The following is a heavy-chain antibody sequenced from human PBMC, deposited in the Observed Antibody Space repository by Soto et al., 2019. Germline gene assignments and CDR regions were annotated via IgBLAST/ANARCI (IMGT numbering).Heavy chain of an antibody. CDR2: ITGSAGNT. D-gene: IGHD4-17*01. Sequence: GGSLRLSCAASGFTFSNYAMHWVRQAPGKGLEWVSGITGSAGNTYYVDSVKGRFTISRDNSKNTLYLQTNSLRADDTAIYYCAKVPLSLRFYDYWGQGTLVTVAS. V-gene: IGHV3-23*01. CDR1: GFTFSNYA. CDR3: AKVPLSLRFYDY. J-gene: IGHJ4*02.